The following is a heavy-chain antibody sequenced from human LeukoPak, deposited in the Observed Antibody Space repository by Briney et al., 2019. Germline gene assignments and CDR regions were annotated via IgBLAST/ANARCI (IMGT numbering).Heavy chain of an antibody. CDR2: IYYSGST. D-gene: IGHD2-15*01. J-gene: IGHJ5*02. CDR1: GGSISSSSYY. V-gene: IGHV4-39*07. CDR3: ARELQYCSGGSCYLNWFDP. Sequence: SETLSLTCTVSGGSISSSSYYWGWIRQPPGKGLEWIGSIYYSGSTYYNPSLKSRVTISVDTSKNQFSLKLSSVTAADTAVYYCARELQYCSGGSCYLNWFDPWGQGTLVTVSS.